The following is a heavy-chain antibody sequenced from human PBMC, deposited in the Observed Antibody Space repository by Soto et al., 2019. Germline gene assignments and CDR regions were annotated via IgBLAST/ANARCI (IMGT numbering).Heavy chain of an antibody. J-gene: IGHJ4*02. CDR1: GFTFSSYA. Sequence: GGSLRLACAASGFTFSSYAVSGVRQAPGKGLEWVSAISVSGGSTYYADSVKGRFTISRDNSKNTLYLQMNSLRAEDTAVYYCAKESWNQYYYDSSANDYWGQGTLVTVSS. D-gene: IGHD3-22*01. CDR2: ISVSGGST. CDR3: AKESWNQYYYDSSANDY. V-gene: IGHV3-23*01.